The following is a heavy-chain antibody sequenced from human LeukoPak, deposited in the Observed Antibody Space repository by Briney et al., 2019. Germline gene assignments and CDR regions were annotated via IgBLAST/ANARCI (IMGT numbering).Heavy chain of an antibody. J-gene: IGHJ4*02. CDR1: GFTFSSYS. CDR2: ISGTSSYI. CDR3: AKDRSTMIVDY. Sequence: GGSLRLSCAASGFTFSSYSMNWVRQAPGKGLEWVSFISGTSSYIYYADSVKGRFTISRDNSKNTLYLQMNSLRAEDTAVYYCAKDRSTMIVDYWGQGTLVTVSS. V-gene: IGHV3-21*04. D-gene: IGHD3-22*01.